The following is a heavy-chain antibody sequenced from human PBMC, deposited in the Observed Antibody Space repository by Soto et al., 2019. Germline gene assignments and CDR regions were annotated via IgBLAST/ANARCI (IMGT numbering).Heavy chain of an antibody. J-gene: IGHJ5*02. V-gene: IGHV5-51*01. D-gene: IGHD6-19*01. Sequence: LGESLKISCKGSGYSFTSYWIGWVRQMPGKGLEWMGIIYPGDSDTRYSPSFQGQVTISADKSISTAYLQWSSLKASDTAMYYCARRLPSSGCYGPTPNVKNWFDPWGQGTLVTVSS. CDR3: ARRLPSSGCYGPTPNVKNWFDP. CDR1: GYSFTSYW. CDR2: IYPGDSDT.